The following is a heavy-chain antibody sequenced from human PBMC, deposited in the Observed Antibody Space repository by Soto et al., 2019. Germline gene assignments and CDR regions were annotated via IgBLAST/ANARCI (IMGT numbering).Heavy chain of an antibody. D-gene: IGHD6-19*01. V-gene: IGHV1-24*01. Sequence: ASLKVSCKVSGYTLTELSMHWVRQAPGKGLEWMGGFDPEDGETIYAQKFQGRVTITEDTSAGTAYMELSSLRSEDTAVYYCARDQDSSGWYALTFDYWGQGTLVTVSS. CDR3: ARDQDSSGWYALTFDY. J-gene: IGHJ4*02. CDR2: FDPEDGET. CDR1: GYTLTELS.